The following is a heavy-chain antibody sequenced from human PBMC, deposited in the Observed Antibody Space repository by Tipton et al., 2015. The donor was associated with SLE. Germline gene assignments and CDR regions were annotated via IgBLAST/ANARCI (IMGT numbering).Heavy chain of an antibody. Sequence: TLSLTCTVSGGSISSHYWSWIRQPPGKGLEWIGEINHSGSTNYNPSLKSRVTISVDTSKNQFSLKLSSVTAADTAVYYCARRLRVVTGFDYWGQGTLVTVSS. V-gene: IGHV4-34*01. CDR1: GGSISSHY. CDR3: ARRLRVVTGFDY. CDR2: INHSGST. J-gene: IGHJ4*02. D-gene: IGHD4-23*01.